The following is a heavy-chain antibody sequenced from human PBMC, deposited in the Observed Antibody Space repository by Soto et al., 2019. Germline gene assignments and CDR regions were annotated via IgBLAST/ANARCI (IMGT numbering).Heavy chain of an antibody. V-gene: IGHV4-59*01. CDR2: IYYSGST. Sequence: SETLSLTCAVSGGSISSYYWSWIRQPPGKGLEWIGYIYYSGSTNYNPSLKSRVTISVDTSKNQFSLKLSSVTAADTAVYYCARAPFVRGYSGPFDYWGQGTLVTVSS. CDR1: GGSISSYY. D-gene: IGHD5-12*01. CDR3: ARAPFVRGYSGPFDY. J-gene: IGHJ4*02.